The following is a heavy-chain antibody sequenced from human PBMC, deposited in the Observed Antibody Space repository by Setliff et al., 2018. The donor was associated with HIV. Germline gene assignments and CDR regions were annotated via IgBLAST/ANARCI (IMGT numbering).Heavy chain of an antibody. CDR3: ARRDGYSGGFNL. V-gene: IGHV4-59*12. CDR1: GGSISNYY. D-gene: IGHD1-26*01. CDR2: ISYTGST. Sequence: SETLSLTCTVSGGSISNYYWSWLRQPPGKGLEWIGYISYTGSTNYTPSLKSRVTISVDTSKNQFSLKLRSVTAADTAVYYCARRDGYSGGFNLWGQGTLVTVSS. J-gene: IGHJ5*02.